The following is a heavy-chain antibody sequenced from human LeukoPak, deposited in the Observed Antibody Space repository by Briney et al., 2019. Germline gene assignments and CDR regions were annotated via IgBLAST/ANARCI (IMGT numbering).Heavy chain of an antibody. CDR2: ISYDGSNK. Sequence: GRSLRLSCAASGFTFSSYGMPWVRQAPGKGLEWVAVISYDGSNKYYADSVKGRFTISRDNSKNTLYLQMNSLRAEDTAVYYCAKSFPDFWSGSSIYYYYYGMDVWGQGTTVTVSS. CDR3: AKSFPDFWSGSSIYYYYYGMDV. V-gene: IGHV3-30*18. D-gene: IGHD3-3*01. J-gene: IGHJ6*02. CDR1: GFTFSSYG.